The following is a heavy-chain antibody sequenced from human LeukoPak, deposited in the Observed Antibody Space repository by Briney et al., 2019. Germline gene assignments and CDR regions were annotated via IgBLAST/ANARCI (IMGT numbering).Heavy chain of an antibody. D-gene: IGHD3-9*01. V-gene: IGHV4-59*01. CDR1: GGSISSYY. CDR2: IYYSGST. CDR3: ARGGRYFDWLLPYYFDY. Sequence: SETLSLTCTVSGGSISSYYWSWIRQPPGKGLEWIGYIYYSGSTNYNPSLKSRVTISVDTSKNQFSLKLSSVTAADAAVYYCARGGRYFDWLLPYYFDYWGQGTLVTVSS. J-gene: IGHJ4*02.